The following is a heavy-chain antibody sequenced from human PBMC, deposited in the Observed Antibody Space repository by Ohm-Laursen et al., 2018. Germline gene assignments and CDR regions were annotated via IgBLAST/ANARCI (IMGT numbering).Heavy chain of an antibody. Sequence: SLRLSCAASEFTFSDYYMSWIRHAPGKGLEWVSYISSSGSTIYYADSVKGRFTISRDNAKKSLYLQMNSLRAEDTAVYYCARGRYGDWYYFDYWGQGTLVTVSS. CDR2: ISSSGSTI. J-gene: IGHJ4*02. CDR1: EFTFSDYY. V-gene: IGHV3-11*01. D-gene: IGHD4-17*01. CDR3: ARGRYGDWYYFDY.